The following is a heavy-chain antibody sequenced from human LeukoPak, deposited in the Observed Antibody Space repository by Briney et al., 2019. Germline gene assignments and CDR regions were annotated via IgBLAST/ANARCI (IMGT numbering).Heavy chain of an antibody. D-gene: IGHD3-16*01. Sequence: GGSLRLSCAASGFTFSSYAMSWVRQAPGKGLEWVSAISGSGGSTYYADSVKGRFTISRDNSKNTLNLQMNSLRAEDTAVYYCAKDELWLRCGYFDYWGQGTLVTVSS. CDR1: GFTFSSYA. J-gene: IGHJ4*02. CDR2: ISGSGGST. CDR3: AKDELWLRCGYFDY. V-gene: IGHV3-23*01.